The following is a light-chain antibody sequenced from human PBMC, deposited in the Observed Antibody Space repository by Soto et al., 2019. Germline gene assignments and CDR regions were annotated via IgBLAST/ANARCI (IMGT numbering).Light chain of an antibody. CDR2: DNN. J-gene: IGLJ1*01. CDR1: SSNIESNT. CDR3: GTWDSSLSVHV. V-gene: IGLV1-51*01. Sequence: QSVLTQPPSASGTPGQRVTISCSGSSSNIESNTVNWYQQLPGTAPKLLIYDNNKRPSGNPDRFSGSKSGTSATLGISGLQTEDEADYYCGTWDSSLSVHVFGTGTKVTVL.